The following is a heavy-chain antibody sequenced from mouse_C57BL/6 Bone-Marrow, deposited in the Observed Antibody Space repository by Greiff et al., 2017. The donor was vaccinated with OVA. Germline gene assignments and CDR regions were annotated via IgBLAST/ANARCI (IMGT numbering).Heavy chain of an antibody. V-gene: IGHV1-18*01. CDR3: ASSAQAYYFDY. J-gene: IGHJ2*01. CDR2: INPNNGGT. Sequence: EVQGVESGPELVKPGASVKIPCEASGYTFTDYNMDWVKQSHGKSLEWIGDINPNNGGTIYNQKFKGKATLTVDKSSSTAYMELRSLTSEDTAVYYCASSAQAYYFDYWGQGTTLTVSS. D-gene: IGHD3-2*02. CDR1: GYTFTDYN.